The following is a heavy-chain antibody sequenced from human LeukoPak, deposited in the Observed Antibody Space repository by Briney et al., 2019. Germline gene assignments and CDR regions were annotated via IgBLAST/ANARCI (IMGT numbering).Heavy chain of an antibody. CDR3: ARETYYDSSGYYGY. V-gene: IGHV3-48*04. CDR2: ISSSSSTI. J-gene: IGHJ4*02. D-gene: IGHD3-22*01. Sequence: GGSLRLSCAASGFTFSSYSMNWVRQAPGKGLEWVSYISSSSSTIYYADSVKGRFTISRDNAKNSLYLQMNSLRAEDTAVYYCARETYYDSSGYYGYWGQGTLVTVSS. CDR1: GFTFSSYS.